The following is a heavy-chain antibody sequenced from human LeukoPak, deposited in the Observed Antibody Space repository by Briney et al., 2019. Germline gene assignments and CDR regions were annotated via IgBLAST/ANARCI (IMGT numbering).Heavy chain of an antibody. CDR3: AREVRGFTYYYDSSGYYRYFDL. J-gene: IGHJ2*01. Sequence: SEALSLTCAVSGGSISSSNWWSWVRQPPGKGLEWIGEIYHSGSTNYNPSLKSRVTISVDKSKNQFSLKLSSVTAADTAVYYCAREVRGFTYYYDSSGYYRYFDLWGRGTLVTVSS. D-gene: IGHD3-22*01. CDR1: GGSISSSNW. V-gene: IGHV4-4*02. CDR2: IYHSGST.